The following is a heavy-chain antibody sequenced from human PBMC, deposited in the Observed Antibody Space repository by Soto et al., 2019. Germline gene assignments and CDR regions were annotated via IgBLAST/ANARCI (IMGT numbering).Heavy chain of an antibody. Sequence: GESLKISCKGSGYSLTSYWISWVRQMPGKGLEWMGRIDPSDSYTNYSPSFQGHVTISADKSISTAYLQWSSLKASDTAMYYCARQGDDAFDIWGQGTMVTVSS. V-gene: IGHV5-10-1*01. CDR3: ARQGDDAFDI. CDR1: GYSLTSYW. D-gene: IGHD3-10*01. J-gene: IGHJ3*02. CDR2: IDPSDSYT.